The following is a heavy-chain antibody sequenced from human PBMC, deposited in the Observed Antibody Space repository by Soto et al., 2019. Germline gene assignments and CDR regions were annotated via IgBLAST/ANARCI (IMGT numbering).Heavy chain of an antibody. J-gene: IGHJ4*02. CDR3: ARSQGSGSYSY. CDR2: ITHRGST. D-gene: IGHD3-10*01. CDR1: GGSFSGYY. Sequence: QVQLQQWGACLLKPSEALSLTCAVSGGSFSGYYWSWIRQPQGKGLEWIGEITHRGSTNYKPSLKSRVTISVVTSNIKFSLKLSSVSAADTAVYYCARSQGSGSYSYWGQGTLVTVSS. V-gene: IGHV4-34*01.